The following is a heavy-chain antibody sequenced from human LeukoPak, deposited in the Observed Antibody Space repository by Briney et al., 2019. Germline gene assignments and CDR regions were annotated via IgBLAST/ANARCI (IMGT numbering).Heavy chain of an antibody. Sequence: SETLSLTCAVYGGSFSGYYWSWIRQPPGKGLEWIGEINHSGSTNYNPSLKSRVTVSVDTSKNQFSLKLSSVTAADTAVYYCARDNYYDSSGYDWGQGTLVTVSS. D-gene: IGHD3-22*01. CDR3: ARDNYYDSSGYD. J-gene: IGHJ4*02. CDR2: INHSGST. V-gene: IGHV4-34*01. CDR1: GGSFSGYY.